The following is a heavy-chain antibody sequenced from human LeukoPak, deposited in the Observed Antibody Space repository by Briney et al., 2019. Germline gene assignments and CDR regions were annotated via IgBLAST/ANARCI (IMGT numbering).Heavy chain of an antibody. CDR2: IYSGGST. Sequence: GGSLRLSCAASGFTVSSNYMSWVRQAPGKGLEWVSVIYSGGSTYYADSVKGRFTISRDNSKNTLYLQMNSLRAEDTAVYYCARQKWEQQGRDYYFNGLDVWGPGTTVTVSS. D-gene: IGHD1-26*01. V-gene: IGHV3-53*01. CDR1: GFTVSSNY. CDR3: ARQKWEQQGRDYYFNGLDV. J-gene: IGHJ6*02.